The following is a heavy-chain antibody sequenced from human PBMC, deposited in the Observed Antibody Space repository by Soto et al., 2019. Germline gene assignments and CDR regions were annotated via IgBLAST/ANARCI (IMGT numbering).Heavy chain of an antibody. Sequence: QVQLVESGGGVVQPGRSLRLSCAASGFTFNNNGMHWVRQAPGKGLEWVAIISYDGSNKYYADSVKGRFTISRDNSKNALYLQMVGLGAEDTAVYYCAKGGAGAYYYDSSGYHIDYWGQGTLVTVSS. J-gene: IGHJ4*02. V-gene: IGHV3-30*18. CDR1: GFTFNNNG. CDR2: ISYDGSNK. CDR3: AKGGAGAYYYDSSGYHIDY. D-gene: IGHD3-22*01.